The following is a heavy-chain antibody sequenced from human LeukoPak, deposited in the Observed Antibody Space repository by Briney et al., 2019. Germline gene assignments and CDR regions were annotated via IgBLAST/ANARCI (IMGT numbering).Heavy chain of an antibody. CDR3: AREVPLYCSGGSCYSGNWFDP. CDR2: IYWNDDK. CDR1: GFSLSTSGVG. J-gene: IGHJ5*02. Sequence: SGPTLVNPTQTLTLTCTFSGFSLSTSGVGVGWIRQPPGKALEWLALIYWNDDKRYSPSLKSRLTITKDTSKNQVVLTMTNVDPVDTATYYCAREVPLYCSGGSCYSGNWFDPWGQGTLVTVSS. V-gene: IGHV2-5*01. D-gene: IGHD2-15*01.